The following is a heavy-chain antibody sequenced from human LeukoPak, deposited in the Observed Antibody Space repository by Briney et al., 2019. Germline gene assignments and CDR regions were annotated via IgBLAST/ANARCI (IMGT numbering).Heavy chain of an antibody. CDR1: GGSISSGSYY. V-gene: IGHV4-61*02. D-gene: IGHD3-10*01. J-gene: IGHJ5*02. CDR3: ARVVRTYYYGSGSYFKQNWFDP. Sequence: SQTLSLTCTVSGGSISSGSYYWSWIRQPAGKGLEWIGRIYTSGSTNYNPSLKSRVTISVDTSKNQFSLKLSSVTAADTAVYYCARVVRTYYYGSGSYFKQNWFDPWGQGTLVTVSS. CDR2: IYTSGST.